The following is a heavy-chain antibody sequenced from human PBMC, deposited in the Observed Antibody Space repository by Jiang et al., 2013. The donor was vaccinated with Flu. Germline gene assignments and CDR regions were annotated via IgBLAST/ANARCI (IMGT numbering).Heavy chain of an antibody. Sequence: GSGLVKPSETLSLTCTVSGGSISSSSYYWGWIRQPPGKGLEWIGSIYYSGSTYYNPSLKSRVTISVDTSKNQFSLKLSSVTAADTAVYYCARQPYPSDYGDPLVPLPNWYFDLWGRGTLVTVSS. CDR2: IYYSGST. D-gene: IGHD4-17*01. CDR1: GGSISSSSYY. CDR3: ARQPYPSDYGDPLVPLPNWYFDL. J-gene: IGHJ2*01. V-gene: IGHV4-39*01.